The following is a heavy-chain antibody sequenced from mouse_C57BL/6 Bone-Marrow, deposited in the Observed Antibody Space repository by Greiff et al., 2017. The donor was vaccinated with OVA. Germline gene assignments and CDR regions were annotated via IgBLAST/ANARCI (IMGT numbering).Heavy chain of an antibody. D-gene: IGHD1-1*01. V-gene: IGHV1-66*01. CDR3: ARGIVYGSSYGFAY. J-gene: IGHJ3*01. Sequence: QVQLQQSGPELVKPGASVKISCKASGYSFTSYYIHWVKQRPGQGLEWIGWIYPGSGNTKYNEKFKGKATLTADTSSSTAYMQLSSLTSEDSAVYYCARGIVYGSSYGFAYWGQGTLVTVSA. CDR1: GYSFTSYY. CDR2: IYPGSGNT.